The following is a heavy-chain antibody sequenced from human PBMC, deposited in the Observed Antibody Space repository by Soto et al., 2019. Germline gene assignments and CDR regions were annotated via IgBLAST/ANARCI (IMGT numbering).Heavy chain of an antibody. D-gene: IGHD2-2*01. CDR3: ARMRCISTSWSRLYYYYGMDV. J-gene: IGHJ6*02. Sequence: QVTLKESGPVLVKPTETLTLTCTVSGFSLSNARMGVSWIRQPPGKALEWLAHIFSNDEKSYSTSLKSRITISKDTSKSQVVLTMTNMDPVDTATYYCARMRCISTSWSRLYYYYGMDVWGQGTTVTVSS. CDR1: GFSLSNARMG. V-gene: IGHV2-26*01. CDR2: IFSNDEK.